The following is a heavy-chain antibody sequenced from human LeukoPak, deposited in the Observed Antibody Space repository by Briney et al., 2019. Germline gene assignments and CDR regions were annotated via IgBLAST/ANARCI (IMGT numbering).Heavy chain of an antibody. CDR3: ARGGYSSSWYWFDP. CDR1: GGTFSIYA. Sequence: ASVKVSCKASGGTFSIYAISWMRQAPGQGLEWMGRIIPIFGTANYAQRFQGRVTITTDESTSTAYMELSSLRSEDTAVYYCARGGYSSSWYWFDPWGQGTLVTVSS. D-gene: IGHD6-13*01. J-gene: IGHJ5*02. CDR2: IIPIFGTA. V-gene: IGHV1-69*05.